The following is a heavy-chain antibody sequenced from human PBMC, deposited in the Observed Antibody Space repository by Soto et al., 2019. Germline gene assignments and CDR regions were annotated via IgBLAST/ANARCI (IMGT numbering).Heavy chain of an antibody. J-gene: IGHJ3*02. D-gene: IGHD1-26*01. Sequence: QVQLQESGPGLVKPSQTLPLTGPFSVAPTTGGGYYWSWIRQHPGKGLEWIGYIYYSGSTYYNPSLKSRVTISVDTSKNQFSLKLSSVTAADTAVYYCARDGRWSDAFDIWGQGTMVTVSS. V-gene: IGHV4-31*03. CDR1: VAPTTGGGYY. CDR2: IYYSGST. CDR3: ARDGRWSDAFDI.